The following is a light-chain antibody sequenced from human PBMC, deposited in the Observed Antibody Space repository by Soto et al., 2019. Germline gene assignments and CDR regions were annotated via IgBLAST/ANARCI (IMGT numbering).Light chain of an antibody. J-gene: IGKJ1*01. CDR3: QHYSGGRAP. Sequence: DILLPQSPSTLSASLGDRVTISCRASKSINKWLAWHQHKPGNAPNLLIYEVSTLHSGVPSRFSGSGSGTELTLTISSLRPDDFATYYCQHYSGGRAPYGQGAKV. CDR1: KSINKW. CDR2: EVS. V-gene: IGKV1-5*03.